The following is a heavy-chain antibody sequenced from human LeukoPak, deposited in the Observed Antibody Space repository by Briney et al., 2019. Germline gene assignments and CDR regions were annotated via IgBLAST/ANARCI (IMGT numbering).Heavy chain of an antibody. Sequence: PGGSPRLSCAASGFTFSSYAMSWVRQAPGKGLEWVSGISTSGGTTSYADSVKGRFTISRDNPRNTLYMQMNSLRAEDTAVYYCAIMHRYYDGSGYWVQWGQGTLVTVSS. J-gene: IGHJ4*02. CDR3: AIMHRYYDGSGYWVQ. CDR1: GFTFSSYA. V-gene: IGHV3-23*01. CDR2: ISTSGGTT. D-gene: IGHD3-22*01.